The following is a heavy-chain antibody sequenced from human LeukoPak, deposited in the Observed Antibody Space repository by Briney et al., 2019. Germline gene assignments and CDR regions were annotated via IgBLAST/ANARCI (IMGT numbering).Heavy chain of an antibody. CDR3: AKDGYCSGGSCYKGDY. CDR2: ISGSGGST. Sequence: GGSLRLSCAASGFTFSSYAMSWVRQAPGNGLEWVSAISGSGGSTYYADSVKGRFTISRDNSKNTLYLQMNSLRAEDTAVYYCAKDGYCSGGSCYKGDYWGQGTLVTVSS. CDR1: GFTFSSYA. V-gene: IGHV3-23*01. J-gene: IGHJ4*02. D-gene: IGHD2-15*01.